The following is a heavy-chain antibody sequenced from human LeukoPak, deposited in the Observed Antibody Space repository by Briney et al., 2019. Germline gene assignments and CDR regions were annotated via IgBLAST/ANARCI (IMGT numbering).Heavy chain of an antibody. CDR2: ISGSGGST. Sequence: GGSLRLSCAASEFTFSTYAMSWVRQAPGKGLEWVSAISGSGGSTYYADSVKGRFTISRDNSKNTLYLQMNSLRAEDTAVYYCAKAGYGDYSSNIWGQGTMVTVSS. D-gene: IGHD4-17*01. CDR3: AKAGYGDYSSNI. CDR1: EFTFSTYA. J-gene: IGHJ3*02. V-gene: IGHV3-23*01.